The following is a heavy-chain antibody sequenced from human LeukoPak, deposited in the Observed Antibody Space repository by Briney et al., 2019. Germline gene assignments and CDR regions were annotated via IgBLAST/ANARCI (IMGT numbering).Heavy chain of an antibody. J-gene: IGHJ6*03. CDR2: ISYDGSNK. CDR3: ARRGYMDV. V-gene: IGHV3-30*04. CDR1: GFTFSSYA. D-gene: IGHD3-10*01. Sequence: GRSLRLSCAASGFTFSSYAMHWVRQAPGKGLEWVAVISYDGSNKYYADSVKGRFTISRDNSKNTLYLQMNSLRAEDTAVYYCARRGYMDVWGKGTTVTVSS.